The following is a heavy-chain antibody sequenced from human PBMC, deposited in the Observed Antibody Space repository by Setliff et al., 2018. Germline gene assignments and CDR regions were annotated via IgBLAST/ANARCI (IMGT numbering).Heavy chain of an antibody. D-gene: IGHD6-13*01. Sequence: GGSLRLSCAASGFTFSSYSTNWVRQAPGKGLEWVSSVSSSSSYIYYADSVKGRFTISRDNAKNSLYLQMNSLRAEDTAVYYCARDGVGQQLFVPYYYYGMDVWGQGTTVTVSS. J-gene: IGHJ6*02. CDR1: GFTFSSYS. CDR3: ARDGVGQQLFVPYYYYGMDV. V-gene: IGHV3-21*01. CDR2: VSSSSSYI.